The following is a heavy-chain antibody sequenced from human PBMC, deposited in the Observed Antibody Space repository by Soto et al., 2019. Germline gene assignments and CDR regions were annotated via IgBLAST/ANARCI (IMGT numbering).Heavy chain of an antibody. CDR2: IYYSGST. D-gene: IGHD3-22*01. Sequence: SETMRLTYSVAGGSIGSHYWSWIRQTTGKGLEWIGYIYYSGSTNYNPSLKSRVTISVDTSKNQFSLKLSSVTAADTAVYYCAREVYDSSGPDAFDIWGKGTMVIVSS. J-gene: IGHJ3*02. V-gene: IGHV4-59*11. CDR3: AREVYDSSGPDAFDI. CDR1: GGSIGSHY.